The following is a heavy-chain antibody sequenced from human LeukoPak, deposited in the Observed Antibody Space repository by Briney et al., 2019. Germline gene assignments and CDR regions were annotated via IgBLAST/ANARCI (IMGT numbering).Heavy chain of an antibody. D-gene: IGHD5-18*01. J-gene: IGHJ6*02. Sequence: PGESLRLSCAASGFTFKKYWMNWVRQVPGKGLECLANIKEDGSETYYADSVKGRFTISRDNAKNSLYLQMNSLRAEDTALYYCAKDVEAYSYYYYGMDVWGQGTTVTVSS. CDR2: IKEDGSET. CDR1: GFTFKKYW. V-gene: IGHV3-7*03. CDR3: AKDVEAYSYYYYGMDV.